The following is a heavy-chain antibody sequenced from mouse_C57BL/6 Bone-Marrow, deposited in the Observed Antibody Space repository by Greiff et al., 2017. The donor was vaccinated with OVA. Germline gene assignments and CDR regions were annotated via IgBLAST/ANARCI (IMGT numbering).Heavy chain of an antibody. V-gene: IGHV1-50*01. CDR3: ARDYYGPYAMDY. CDR2: IDPSDSYT. J-gene: IGHJ4*01. Sequence: QVQLQQPGAELVKPGASVTLSCKASGYTFTSYWMQWVKQRPGQGLEWIGEIDPSDSYTNSNQKFKGKATLTVDTSSSTAYIQRSSLTSDDSAVYYCARDYYGPYAMDYWGQGTSVTVSS. D-gene: IGHD1-2*01. CDR1: GYTFTSYW.